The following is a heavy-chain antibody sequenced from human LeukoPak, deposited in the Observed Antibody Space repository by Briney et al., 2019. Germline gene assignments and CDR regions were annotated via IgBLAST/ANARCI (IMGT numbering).Heavy chain of an antibody. D-gene: IGHD1-26*01. J-gene: IGHJ6*03. V-gene: IGHV1-8*01. CDR1: GYTLSYYD. CDR3: ARGHAWGGSTYSYYYMDV. Sequence: ASVKVSCKASGYTLSYYDINWVRQATGQGLEWMGWINPNSGNAGYAQKFQGRVTMTRNTSISTAYMELSSLRSEDTADDHCARGHAWGGSTYSYYYMDVWDKGTTVTVSS. CDR2: INPNSGNA.